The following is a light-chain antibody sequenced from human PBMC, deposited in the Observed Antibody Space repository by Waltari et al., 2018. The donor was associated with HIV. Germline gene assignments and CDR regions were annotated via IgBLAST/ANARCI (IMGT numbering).Light chain of an antibody. CDR3: LQGLRAPFA. Sequence: DILISQSPLSLSVTPGASASIPCWATESLLRGNNKRNYIDWYVQKPGQTPRLLIYLASSRASGVPARFACIGSGTNFTLRITKVAPEDVGTYYCLQGLRAPFAFGQGT. CDR1: ESLLRGNNKRNY. V-gene: IGKV2-28*01. CDR2: LAS. J-gene: IGKJ2*01.